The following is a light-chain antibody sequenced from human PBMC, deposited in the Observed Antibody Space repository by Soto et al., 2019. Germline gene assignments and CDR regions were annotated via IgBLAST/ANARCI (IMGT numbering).Light chain of an antibody. CDR3: QQSET. CDR1: QSVSSSY. V-gene: IGKV3-20*01. CDR2: GAS. Sequence: EIVLTQSPGTLSLSPGERATLSCRASQSVSSSYLDWCQQKPGXXPRLLIYGASRRATGIPDRFSGSGSGTDFTLTISRLEHEDFAVYYCQQSETFGQGTKVDIK. J-gene: IGKJ1*01.